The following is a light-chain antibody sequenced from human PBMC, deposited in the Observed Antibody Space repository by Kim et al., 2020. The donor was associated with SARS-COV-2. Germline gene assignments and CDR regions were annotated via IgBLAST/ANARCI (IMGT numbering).Light chain of an antibody. Sequence: EIVLTQSPGTLSLSPGERATLSCRASQSVSSSYLAWYQQKPGQAPRLLIYGASSRATGISDRFSGSGSGTDFTLTISRLEPEDFAVYYCQKYSTTPRTFGQGT. J-gene: IGKJ1*01. CDR1: QSVSSSY. CDR3: QKYSTTPRT. V-gene: IGKV3-20*01. CDR2: GAS.